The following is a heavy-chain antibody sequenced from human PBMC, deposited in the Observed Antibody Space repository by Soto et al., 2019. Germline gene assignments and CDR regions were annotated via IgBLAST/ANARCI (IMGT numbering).Heavy chain of an antibody. CDR2: ISAYNGNT. Sequence: ASVKVSCKASGYTFTSYGISWVRQAPGQGLEWMGWISAYNGNTNYAQKLQGRVTMTTDTSASTAYMELRSLRSDDTAVYYCATDLGIVVVPAAIDYYGMDVWGQGTTVTVSS. J-gene: IGHJ6*02. CDR1: GYTFTSYG. V-gene: IGHV1-18*04. D-gene: IGHD2-2*01. CDR3: ATDLGIVVVPAAIDYYGMDV.